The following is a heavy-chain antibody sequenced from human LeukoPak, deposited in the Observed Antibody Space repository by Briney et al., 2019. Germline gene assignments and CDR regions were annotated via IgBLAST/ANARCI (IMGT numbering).Heavy chain of an antibody. Sequence: GGSLRLSCAASGFTFSSYAMSWVRQAPGKGLEWVSAISGSGGSTYYADSVKGRFTISRYNSKNTLYLQMNSLRAEDTAVYYCAKDRTKYSSSWYLAYYFDYWGQGTLVTVSS. CDR2: ISGSGGST. CDR1: GFTFSSYA. CDR3: AKDRTKYSSSWYLAYYFDY. V-gene: IGHV3-23*01. D-gene: IGHD6-13*01. J-gene: IGHJ4*02.